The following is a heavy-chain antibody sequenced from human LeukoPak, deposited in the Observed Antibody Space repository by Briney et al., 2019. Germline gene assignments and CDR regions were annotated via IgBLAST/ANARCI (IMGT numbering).Heavy chain of an antibody. Sequence: PGGSRRLSCAASGFTFSSFGMNWVRQTPGKGLEWVSYIGSGGSTIYHADSVKGRFTISRDNAKNSLYLQMNTLRAEDTAVYYCARDSPGYGAYVSWGQGTLVSVSS. CDR1: GFTFSSFG. J-gene: IGHJ1*01. CDR3: ARDSPGYGAYVS. CDR2: IGSGGSTI. D-gene: IGHD5-12*01. V-gene: IGHV3-48*01.